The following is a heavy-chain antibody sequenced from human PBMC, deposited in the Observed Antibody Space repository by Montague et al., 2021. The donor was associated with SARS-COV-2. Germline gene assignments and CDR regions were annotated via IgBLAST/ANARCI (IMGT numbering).Heavy chain of an antibody. Sequence: SLRLSCAASGFTFSNYDMNWVRQAPGKGPEWTSYISTSAYTTSYAGSVKGRFTISRDNGKNSLYLQMNSLRVEDTAVYYCTRDYRSIVGDGLDIWGQGTMVTVSS. D-gene: IGHD3-16*02. CDR3: TRDYRSIVGDGLDI. CDR1: GFTFSNYD. CDR2: ISTSAYTT. J-gene: IGHJ3*02. V-gene: IGHV3-48*03.